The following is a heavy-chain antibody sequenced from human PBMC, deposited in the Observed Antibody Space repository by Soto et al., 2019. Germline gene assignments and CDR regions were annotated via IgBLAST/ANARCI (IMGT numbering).Heavy chain of an antibody. CDR1: SAPVSSTTYT. V-gene: IGHV4-39*01. CDR2: IYYSGST. Sequence: SETLALTCTVSSAPVSSTTYTWGWIRQPPGKGLEWIGSIYYSGSTYYNPSLKSRVTISVDTSKNQFSLKLSSVTAADTAVYYCARLGLRDCSGGSCYPDYWGQGTLVTVSS. CDR3: ARLGLRDCSGGSCYPDY. D-gene: IGHD2-15*01. J-gene: IGHJ4*02.